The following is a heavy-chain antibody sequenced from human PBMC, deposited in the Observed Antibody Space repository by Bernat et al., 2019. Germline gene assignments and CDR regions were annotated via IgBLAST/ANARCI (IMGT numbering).Heavy chain of an antibody. Sequence: QVQLVQSGAEVKKPGSSVKVSCKASGGTFSSYASSWVRQAPGQGLEWMGGIIPIFGTANYAQKFQRRVTITADKSTSTACMRLSRLRSEDTAVYYCARGGHPVRYFDWLSTRWHDFDIWGQGTMVTVSS. CDR1: GGTFSSYA. D-gene: IGHD3-9*01. V-gene: IGHV1-69*06. CDR2: IIPIFGTA. J-gene: IGHJ3*02. CDR3: ARGGHPVRYFDWLSTRWHDFDI.